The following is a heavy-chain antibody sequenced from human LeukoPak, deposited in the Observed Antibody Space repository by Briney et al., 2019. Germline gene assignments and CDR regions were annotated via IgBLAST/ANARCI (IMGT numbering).Heavy chain of an antibody. J-gene: IGHJ4*02. V-gene: IGHV3-21*01. D-gene: IGHD3-3*01. CDR3: ATSRGAPIAVFGVLIRPFDH. Sequence: GGSLRLSCAASGFTFSSYSMNWVRQAPGKGLEWVSSISSSSSYIYYADSVKGRFTISRDNAKNSLYLQMNSLRAEDTAVYYCATSRGAPIAVFGVLIRPFDHWGQGTLVTVSS. CDR2: ISSSSSYI. CDR1: GFTFSSYS.